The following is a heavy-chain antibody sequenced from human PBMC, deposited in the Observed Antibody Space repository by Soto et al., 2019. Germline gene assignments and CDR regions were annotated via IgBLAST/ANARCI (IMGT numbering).Heavy chain of an antibody. CDR2: ISAYNGNT. D-gene: IGHD3-10*01. V-gene: IGHV1-18*01. Sequence: GASVKVSCKASGYTFTSYGISWVRQAPGQGLEWMGWISAYNGNTNYAQKLQGRVTMTTDTSTSTAYMELRSLRSDDTAVYYCARGNYYGSGSYWVLYYYYGMDVWGQGTTVTVSS. J-gene: IGHJ6*02. CDR3: ARGNYYGSGSYWVLYYYYGMDV. CDR1: GYTFTSYG.